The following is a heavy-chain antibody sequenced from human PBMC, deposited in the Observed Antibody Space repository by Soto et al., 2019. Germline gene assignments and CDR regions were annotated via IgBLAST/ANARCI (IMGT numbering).Heavy chain of an antibody. CDR2: IFSSGTT. CDR1: GDSISSGNKY. D-gene: IGHD3-16*01. V-gene: IGHV4-30-4*01. Sequence: QVQLRESGPGLVMPSQTLSLTCTVSGDSISSGNKYWSWIRQPPGKGLEWIGYIFSSGTTYYNPSLKSRLTMSLSASQNQLSLKLNSLTDADTAVYFCARVPSPFDYYYAMDVWGQGTTVTVSS. CDR3: ARVPSPFDYYYAMDV. J-gene: IGHJ6*02.